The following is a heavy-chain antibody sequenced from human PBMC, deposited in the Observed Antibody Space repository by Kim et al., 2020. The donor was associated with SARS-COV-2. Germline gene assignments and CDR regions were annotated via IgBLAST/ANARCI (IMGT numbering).Heavy chain of an antibody. CDR3: AKYSHCSDGSCFGWFDP. D-gene: IGHD2-15*01. CDR1: GFTFSSHA. CDR2: ISGSGDST. Sequence: GGSLRLSCAASGFTFSSHAMSWVRQAPGKGLEWVSGISGSGDSTYYIDSVKGRFTISRDNSKNTLYLQMNSLRAEDTAVYYCAKYSHCSDGSCFGWFDPWGQGVLVTVSS. V-gene: IGHV3-23*01. J-gene: IGHJ5*02.